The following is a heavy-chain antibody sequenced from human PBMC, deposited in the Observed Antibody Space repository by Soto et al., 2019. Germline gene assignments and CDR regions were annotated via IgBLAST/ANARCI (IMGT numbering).Heavy chain of an antibody. J-gene: IGHJ5*02. CDR1: GYTFTSYY. Sequence: GASVKVSCKASGYTFTSYYMHWVRQAPGQGLEWMGIINPSGGSTSYAQKFQGRVTMTRDTSTSTVYMELSSLRSEDTAVYYCARDLTSKFFDPTNWLDPWGQGTLVTAPQ. CDR2: INPSGGST. V-gene: IGHV1-46*01. CDR3: ARDLTSKFFDPTNWLDP.